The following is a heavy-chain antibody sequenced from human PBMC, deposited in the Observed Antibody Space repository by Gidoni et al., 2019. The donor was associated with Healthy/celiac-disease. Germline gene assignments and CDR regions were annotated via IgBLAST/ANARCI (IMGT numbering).Heavy chain of an antibody. J-gene: IGHJ6*02. V-gene: IGHV4-39*07. CDR1: GGPIIRSSYH. CDR3: ARYIVLMVYAIGFYGMDV. D-gene: IGHD2-8*01. Sequence: QLQLHESGPGLVKPSETLSLTCTVPGGPIIRSSYHWGWCRQPPGKGLEWIGSIYYSGSTYYNPALKSRVTISVDTSKNQFSLKLSSVTAADTAVYYCARYIVLMVYAIGFYGMDVWGQGTTVTVSS. CDR2: IYYSGST.